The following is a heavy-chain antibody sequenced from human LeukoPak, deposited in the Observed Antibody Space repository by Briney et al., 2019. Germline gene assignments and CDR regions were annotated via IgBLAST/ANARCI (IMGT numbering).Heavy chain of an antibody. Sequence: GGSLRLSCTASGFTFNNFAMSWVRQAPGRGLEWVSGISGSAVSTFYADSVKGRFTISRDNSKTTLYLHMDSLRVEDTAVYYCAKDQTVAVAGPFDNWGQGTLVTVSS. CDR2: ISGSAVST. CDR1: GFTFNNFA. J-gene: IGHJ4*02. V-gene: IGHV3-23*01. D-gene: IGHD6-19*01. CDR3: AKDQTVAVAGPFDN.